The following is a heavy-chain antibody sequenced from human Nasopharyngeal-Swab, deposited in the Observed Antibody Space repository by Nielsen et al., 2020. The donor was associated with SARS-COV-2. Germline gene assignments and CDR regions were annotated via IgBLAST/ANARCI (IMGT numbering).Heavy chain of an antibody. CDR3: AKAGGITMIVVVRRYYFDY. CDR1: GFTFSSYV. J-gene: IGHJ4*02. Sequence: GESLKISCAASGFTFSSYVMSWVRQAPGKGLEWVSAISGSGGSTYYADSVKGRFTISRDNSKNTLYLQMNSLRAEDTAVYYCAKAGGITMIVVVRRYYFDYWGQGTLVTVSS. D-gene: IGHD3-22*01. CDR2: ISGSGGST. V-gene: IGHV3-23*01.